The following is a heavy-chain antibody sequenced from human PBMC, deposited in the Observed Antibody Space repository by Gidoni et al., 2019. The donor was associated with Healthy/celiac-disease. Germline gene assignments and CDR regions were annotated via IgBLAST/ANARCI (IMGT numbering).Heavy chain of an antibody. D-gene: IGHD1-26*01. CDR1: GGPFSSYA. Sequence: QVQLVQSVAEVKTPGSSVKVSCQASGGPFSSYAISWVRQAPGQGLEWMGGIIHIFGTANYAQKFQGRVTITADKSTSTAYMELSSLRSEDTAVYYCARGPVEWELGPFDYWGQGTLVTVSS. J-gene: IGHJ4*02. CDR3: ARGPVEWELGPFDY. V-gene: IGHV1-69*06. CDR2: IIHIFGTA.